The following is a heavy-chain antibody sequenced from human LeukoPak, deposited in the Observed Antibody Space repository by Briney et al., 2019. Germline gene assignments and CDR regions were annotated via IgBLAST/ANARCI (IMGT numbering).Heavy chain of an antibody. D-gene: IGHD3-10*01. CDR1: GFTFISYS. Sequence: PGGSLRLSCVASGFTFISYSRNWVRQAPGKGLEWVSPIRSGIGYIYYADSVKGRFTISRDNVRNSLYLQMNSLRAEDNAVYYCARDFETPSITVVRGVTSAFFDYWGQGTLVTVSS. CDR3: ARDFETPSITVVRGVTSAFFDY. V-gene: IGHV3-21*01. CDR2: IRSGIGYI. J-gene: IGHJ4*02.